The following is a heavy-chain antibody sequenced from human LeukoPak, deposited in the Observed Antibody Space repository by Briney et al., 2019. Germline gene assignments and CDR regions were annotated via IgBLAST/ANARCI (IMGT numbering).Heavy chain of an antibody. V-gene: IGHV3-7*03. CDR2: INQDGSEK. J-gene: IGHJ1*01. CDR1: GFTFSSYA. D-gene: IGHD6-13*01. CDR3: AKHLAAAGSFAEYFQH. Sequence: GGSLRLFCAASGFTFSSYAISWVRQARGKGLEWVANINQDGSEKHYVDSVKGRFTISRDNAKNSLYLQMNSLRAEDTAVYYCAKHLAAAGSFAEYFQHWGQGTLVTVSS.